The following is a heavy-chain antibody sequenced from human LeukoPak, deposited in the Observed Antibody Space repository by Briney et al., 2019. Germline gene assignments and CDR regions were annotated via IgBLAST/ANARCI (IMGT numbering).Heavy chain of an antibody. V-gene: IGHV4-39*07. J-gene: IGHJ4*02. CDR1: GGSISSSSYY. CDR3: ARDRDYDILTGATNDYFDY. CDR2: IYYSGST. D-gene: IGHD3-9*01. Sequence: SETLSLTCTVSGGSISSSSYYWGWIRQPPGKGLEWIGSIYYSGSTYYNPSLKSRVTISVDTSKNQFSLKLSSVTAADTAVYYCARDRDYDILTGATNDYFDYWGQGTLVTVSS.